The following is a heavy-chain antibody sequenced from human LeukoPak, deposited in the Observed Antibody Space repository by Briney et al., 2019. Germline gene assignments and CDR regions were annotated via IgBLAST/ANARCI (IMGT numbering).Heavy chain of an antibody. CDR3: ARGPRGSSWYRYYFDY. Sequence: GGSLRLSCAASGFTFSTYWMSWVRQAPGKGLEWVDNIRQDGSKIHYVDSVKGRFTISRDNAKNSLYLQMNNLRAEDTAVYYCARGPRGSSWYRYYFDYWGQGTLVTVSS. CDR1: GFTFSTYW. J-gene: IGHJ4*02. V-gene: IGHV3-7*04. CDR2: IRQDGSKI. D-gene: IGHD6-13*01.